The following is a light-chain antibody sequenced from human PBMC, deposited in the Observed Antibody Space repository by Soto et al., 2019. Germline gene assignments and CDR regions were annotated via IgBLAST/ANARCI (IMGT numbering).Light chain of an antibody. CDR2: DVS. V-gene: IGLV2-14*01. J-gene: IGLJ1*01. CDR1: SSDVGGYNY. CDR3: SSYTISNTLV. Sequence: QSALAQPASVSGSPGQSITISCTGTSSDVGGYNYVSWYQQYPGKAPKLMIYDVSNRPSGVSNRFSGSKSGNTASLTISGLQAEDEADYYCSSYTISNTLVFGSGTKV.